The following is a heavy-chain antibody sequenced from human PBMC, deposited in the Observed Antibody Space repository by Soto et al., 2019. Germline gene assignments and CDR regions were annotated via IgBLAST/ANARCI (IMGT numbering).Heavy chain of an antibody. CDR2: ISAYNGNT. Sequence: ASVKVSCKASGYTFTSYGISWVRQAPGQGLEWMGWISAYNGNTNYAQKLQGRVTMTTDTSTSTAYMELRSLRSDDTAVYYCGRVGPYYDILTGYYNAFDIWGQGTMVTV. V-gene: IGHV1-18*01. J-gene: IGHJ3*02. CDR1: GYTFTSYG. D-gene: IGHD3-9*01. CDR3: GRVGPYYDILTGYYNAFDI.